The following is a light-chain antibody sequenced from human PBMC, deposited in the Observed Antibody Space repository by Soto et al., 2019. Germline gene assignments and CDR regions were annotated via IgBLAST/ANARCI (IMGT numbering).Light chain of an antibody. V-gene: IGKV1-27*01. J-gene: IGKJ1*01. CDR2: AAS. Sequence: QITQCHHSLSQSVGNRATIECGASQGISNYLAWYQQKPGKVPKLLIYAASTLQCGVPSRFSGSGSGTDFTLTLSSLQPEDFATYYCQEYNSAPRTFGEGTKVDIK. CDR1: QGISNY. CDR3: QEYNSAPRT.